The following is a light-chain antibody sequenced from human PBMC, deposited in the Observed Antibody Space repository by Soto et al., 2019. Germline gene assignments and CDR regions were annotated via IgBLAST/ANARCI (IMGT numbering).Light chain of an antibody. CDR3: QQYKNWTI. Sequence: IQLTQSPSSLSASVGESVTITCRASQDIDNYLNWYQHRPGEAPKLLIYAASYLETGVPARFSGSGSGTDCTLTISSLEHEDFAVYYCQQYKNWTIFGQGTRLEIK. CDR2: AAS. V-gene: IGKV1-33*01. J-gene: IGKJ5*01. CDR1: QDIDNY.